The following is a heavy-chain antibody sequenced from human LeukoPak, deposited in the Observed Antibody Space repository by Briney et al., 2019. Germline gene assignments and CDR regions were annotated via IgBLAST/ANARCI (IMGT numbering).Heavy chain of an antibody. Sequence: SETLSLTCTVSGDSISSGDYYWSWIRQPAGKGLEWIGRISSSGSTNYNPSLKSRVTISVDTSKNQFSLKLSSVTAADTAVYYCARGAYYYDSSGRNWFDPWGQGTLVTVSS. CDR1: GDSISSGDYY. J-gene: IGHJ5*02. CDR2: ISSSGST. CDR3: ARGAYYYDSSGRNWFDP. V-gene: IGHV4-61*02. D-gene: IGHD3-22*01.